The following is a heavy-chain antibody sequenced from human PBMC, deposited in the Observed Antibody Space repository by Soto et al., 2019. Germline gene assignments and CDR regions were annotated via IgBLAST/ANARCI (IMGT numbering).Heavy chain of an antibody. CDR3: ARLHIVGVDEDSFDI. V-gene: IGHV1-18*01. J-gene: IGHJ3*02. Sequence: QVQLVQSGAEVKKPGASVKVSCKTSGYTFTNYGINWVRQAPGQGLEWMGRISIYNGYTKYAQKFQGRVTMATDTSTTTAYMELRSLRSDDTAVYYSARLHIVGVDEDSFDIWGQGTMVTVSS. D-gene: IGHD2-21*01. CDR2: ISIYNGYT. CDR1: GYTFTNYG.